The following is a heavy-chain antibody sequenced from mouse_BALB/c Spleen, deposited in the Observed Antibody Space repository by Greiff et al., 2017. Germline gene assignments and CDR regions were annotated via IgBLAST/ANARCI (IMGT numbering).Heavy chain of an antibody. Sequence: QVQLQQSGAELMKPGASVKISCKATGYTFSSYWIEWVKQRPGHGLEWIGEILPGSGSTNYNEKFKGKATFTADTSSNTAYMQLSSLTSEDSAVYYCAREGHGGNFDYWGQGTTLTVSS. CDR1: GYTFSSYW. CDR3: AREGHGGNFDY. V-gene: IGHV1-9*01. J-gene: IGHJ2*01. D-gene: IGHD6-1*01. CDR2: ILPGSGST.